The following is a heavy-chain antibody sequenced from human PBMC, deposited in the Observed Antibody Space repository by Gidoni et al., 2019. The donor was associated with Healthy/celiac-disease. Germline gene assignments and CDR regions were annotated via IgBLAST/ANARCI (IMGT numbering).Heavy chain of an antibody. CDR2: IYYSGST. J-gene: IGHJ6*02. CDR1: GGSISSSSYY. Sequence: QLQLQESGPGLVKPSETLSLTCTVSGGSISSSSYYWGWIRQPPGKGLEWIGSIYYSGSTYYNPSLKSRVTISVDTSKNQFSLKLSSVTAADTAVYYCARHLNGDYYYGMDVWGQGTTVTVSS. V-gene: IGHV4-39*01. D-gene: IGHD4-17*01. CDR3: ARHLNGDYYYGMDV.